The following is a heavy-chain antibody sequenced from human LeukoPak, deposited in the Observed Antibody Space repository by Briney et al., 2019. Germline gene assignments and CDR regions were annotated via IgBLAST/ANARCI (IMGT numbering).Heavy chain of an antibody. CDR2: IYYSGST. CDR3: ASSPIAAAPDY. CDR1: GGSISSYY. D-gene: IGHD6-13*01. J-gene: IGHJ4*02. V-gene: IGHV4-59*01. Sequence: SETLSLTCTVSGGSISSYYWSWIRQPPGKGLEWIGYIYYSGSTNYNPSLKGRVTISVDTSKNQFSLKLSSVTAADTAVYYCASSPIAAAPDYWGQGTLVTVSS.